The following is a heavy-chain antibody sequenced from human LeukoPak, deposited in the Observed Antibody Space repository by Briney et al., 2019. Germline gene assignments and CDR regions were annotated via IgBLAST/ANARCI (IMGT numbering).Heavy chain of an antibody. CDR2: IRYDGSNK. Sequence: GGSLRLSCAASGFTFSSYGMHWVRQAPGKGLEWVAFIRYDGSNKYYADSVKGRFTISRDNSKNTLYLQMNSLRAEDTAVYYCAKAPSEGQLVPVGLMENWGQGTLVTVSS. V-gene: IGHV3-30*02. D-gene: IGHD6-6*01. CDR3: AKAPSEGQLVPVGLMEN. CDR1: GFTFSSYG. J-gene: IGHJ4*02.